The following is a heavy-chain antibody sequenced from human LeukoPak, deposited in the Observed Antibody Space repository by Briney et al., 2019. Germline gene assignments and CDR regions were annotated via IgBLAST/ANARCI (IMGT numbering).Heavy chain of an antibody. V-gene: IGHV7-4-1*02. CDR1: GYTFTSYA. CDR2: INTNTGNP. CDR3: ARGLLAVDQPVSGSNAFDT. D-gene: IGHD1-14*01. Sequence: ASVKVSCKASGYTFTSYAMNWVRQAPGQGLEWMGWINTNTGNPTYAQGFTGRFVFSLDTSVSTAYLQISSLKAEDTAVYYCARGLLAVDQPVSGSNAFDTGAKGQWPPSLQ. J-gene: IGHJ3*02.